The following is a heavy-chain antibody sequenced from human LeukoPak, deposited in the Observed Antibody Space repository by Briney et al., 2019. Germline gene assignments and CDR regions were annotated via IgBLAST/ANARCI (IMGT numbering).Heavy chain of an antibody. J-gene: IGHJ3*02. CDR1: GGSFSGYY. CDR2: INHSGST. Sequence: PSETLSLTCAVYGGSFSGYYWSWIRQPPGKGLEWIGEINHSGSTNYNPSLKSRVTISVDTSKNQFSLKLSSVTAADTAVYYCARHRRIQLWSGAFDIWGQGTMVTVSS. CDR3: ARHRRIQLWSGAFDI. D-gene: IGHD5-18*01. V-gene: IGHV4-34*01.